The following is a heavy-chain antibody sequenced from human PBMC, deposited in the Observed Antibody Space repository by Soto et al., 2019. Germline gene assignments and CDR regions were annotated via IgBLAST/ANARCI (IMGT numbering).Heavy chain of an antibody. CDR2: ISSSSSTI. CDR1: GFAFSSYS. D-gene: IGHD1-7*01. Sequence: EVQLVESGGGLVQPGGSLRLSCAASGFAFSSYSMNWVRQAPGKGLEWVSYISSSSSTIYYADSVKGRFTISRDNAKNSVYLQMNSLRAEDTAVYYCARDCSGTTYYDYYMDVWGKGTTVTGSS. J-gene: IGHJ6*03. CDR3: ARDCSGTTYYDYYMDV. V-gene: IGHV3-48*01.